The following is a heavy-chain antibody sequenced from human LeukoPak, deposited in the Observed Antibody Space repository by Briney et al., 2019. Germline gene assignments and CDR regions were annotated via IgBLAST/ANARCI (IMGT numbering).Heavy chain of an antibody. CDR2: INPNSGGT. CDR3: ARDPGVAAAGTSFDI. Sequence: ASVKVSCKASGYTFTGYYMHWVRQAPGQGLEWMGWINPNSGGTNYAQMFQGRVTMTRDTSISTAYMELSRLRSDDTAVYYCARDPGVAAAGTSFDIWGQGTMVTVSS. J-gene: IGHJ3*02. D-gene: IGHD6-13*01. CDR1: GYTFTGYY. V-gene: IGHV1-2*02.